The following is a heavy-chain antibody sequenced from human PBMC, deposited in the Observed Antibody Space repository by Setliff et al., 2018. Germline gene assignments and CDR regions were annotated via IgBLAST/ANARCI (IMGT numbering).Heavy chain of an antibody. CDR3: ARVLQFLDWFDP. J-gene: IGHJ5*02. Sequence: GASVKVSCKASGYTFTSYYIHWVRRAPGQGLEWMGVIKVDIDTTDYAQKFQGRVTMTRDTSTSTVYMEMSSLRSEDTALCYCARVLQFLDWFDPWGQGTLVTVSS. D-gene: IGHD3-3*01. CDR2: IKVDIDTT. V-gene: IGHV1-46*01. CDR1: GYTFTSYY.